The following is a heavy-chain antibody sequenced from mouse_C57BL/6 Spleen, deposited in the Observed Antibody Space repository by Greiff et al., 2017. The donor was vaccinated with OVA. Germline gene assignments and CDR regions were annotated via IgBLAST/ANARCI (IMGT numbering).Heavy chain of an antibody. V-gene: IGHV1-55*01. CDR2: IYPGSGST. Sequence: QVQLKQPGAELVKPGASVKMSCKASGYTFTSYWITWVKQRPGQGLEWIGDIYPGSGSTNYNEKFKSKATLTVDTSSSTAYMQLSSLTSEDSAVYYCARSYSKEVWFAYWGQGTLVTVSA. CDR3: ARSYSKEVWFAY. J-gene: IGHJ3*01. CDR1: GYTFTSYW. D-gene: IGHD2-5*01.